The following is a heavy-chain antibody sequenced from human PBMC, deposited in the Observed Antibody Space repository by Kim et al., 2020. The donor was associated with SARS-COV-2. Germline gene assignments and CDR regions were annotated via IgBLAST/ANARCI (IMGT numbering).Heavy chain of an antibody. D-gene: IGHD3-10*01. Sequence: SETLSLTCAVYGGSFSGYYWSWIRQPPGKGLEWIGEINHSGRTNYNPSLKSRVTISVYTSKNQFSLKLTSVTAADTAVYFCARRLSNTSGWGSHYCDLWGQGILVTVSS. CDR3: ARRLSNTSGWGSHYCDL. J-gene: IGHJ4*02. CDR2: INHSGRT. CDR1: GGSFSGYY. V-gene: IGHV4-34*01.